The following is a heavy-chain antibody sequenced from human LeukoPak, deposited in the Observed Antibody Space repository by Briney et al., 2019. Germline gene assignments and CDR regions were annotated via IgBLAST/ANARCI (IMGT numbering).Heavy chain of an antibody. V-gene: IGHV3-33*06. Sequence: GGSLRLSCAASGFTFSSYGMHWVRQAPGKGLEWVAVIWYDGSNKYYADSVKGRFTISRDNSKNTLYLHMNSLRAEDTAVYYCAKDGGPAHLDAFDIWGQGTMVTVSS. D-gene: IGHD4-23*01. CDR3: AKDGGPAHLDAFDI. CDR1: GFTFSSYG. CDR2: IWYDGSNK. J-gene: IGHJ3*02.